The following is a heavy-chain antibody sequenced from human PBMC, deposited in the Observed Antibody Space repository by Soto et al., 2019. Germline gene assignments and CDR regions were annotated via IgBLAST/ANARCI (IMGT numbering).Heavy chain of an antibody. CDR3: ARDWGLNTSPFYYFDD. CDR1: GFTFSSYG. V-gene: IGHV3-33*01. Sequence: PGGSLRLSCAASGFTFSSYGMHWVRQAPGKGLEWVAVIWNDGSNKYYGESVRGRFTISRDNSKNTVYLQMNSLRVEDTAVYYCARDWGLNTSPFYYFDDWGQGTQVTVSS. CDR2: IWNDGSNK. D-gene: IGHD3-16*01. J-gene: IGHJ4*02.